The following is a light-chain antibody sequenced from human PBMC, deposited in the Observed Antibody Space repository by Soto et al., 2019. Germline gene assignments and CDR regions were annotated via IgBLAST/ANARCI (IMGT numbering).Light chain of an antibody. J-gene: IGKJ4*01. Sequence: EILLTRSPATLSLSPGEGATLSCRASQSIYSKLAWYQQRRGQTPRLLIYDASSRATGIPARFSGSGFGTEFTLTISSLQSEDFAVYYCQQYDSWPPLTFGGGTKVDIK. CDR1: QSIYSK. CDR2: DAS. CDR3: QQYDSWPPLT. V-gene: IGKV3-15*01.